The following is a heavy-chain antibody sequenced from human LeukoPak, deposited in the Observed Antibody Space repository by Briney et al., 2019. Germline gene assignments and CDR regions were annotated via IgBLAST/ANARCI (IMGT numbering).Heavy chain of an antibody. CDR2: IYHSGST. V-gene: IGHV4-38-2*01. CDR1: GYSISSGYY. CDR3: ARGSSGYEVDGPFDY. D-gene: IGHD5-12*01. Sequence: PSETLSLTCAVSGYSISSGYYWGWIRQPPGKRLECIGSIYHSGSTYYNPSLKSRVTISVDTSKNQFSLKLSSVTAADTAVYYCARGSSGYEVDGPFDYWGQGTLVTVSS. J-gene: IGHJ4*02.